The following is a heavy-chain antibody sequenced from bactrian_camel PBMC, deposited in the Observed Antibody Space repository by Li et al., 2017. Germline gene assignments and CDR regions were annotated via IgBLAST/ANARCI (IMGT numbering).Heavy chain of an antibody. CDR2: FLTGFGST. CDR1: GYTVDRNV. V-gene: IGHV3S63*01. J-gene: IGHJ4*01. Sequence: QLVESGGGSVQAGGSLRLSCAVSGYTVDRNVLGWFRQGPGKEREGVASFLTGFGSTDYADSVKGRFTISKDNTKKIVYLQMNSLKPEDTAMYYCAADFSYASRLVATNYAYWGQGTQVTVS. D-gene: IGHD1*01. CDR3: AADFSYASRLVATNYAY.